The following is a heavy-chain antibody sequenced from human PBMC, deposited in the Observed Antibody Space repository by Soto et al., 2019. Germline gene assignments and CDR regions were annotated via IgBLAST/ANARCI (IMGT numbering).Heavy chain of an antibody. CDR3: ARDIPGRMVRGVNWFDP. D-gene: IGHD3-10*01. CDR2: ISSSSSTI. Sequence: GGSLRLSCAASGFTFSSYSMNWVRQAPGKGLEWVSYISSSSSTIYYADSVKGRFTISRDNAKNSLYLQMNNLRAEDTAVYYCARDIPGRMVRGVNWFDPWGQGTLVTVSS. J-gene: IGHJ5*02. V-gene: IGHV3-48*01. CDR1: GFTFSSYS.